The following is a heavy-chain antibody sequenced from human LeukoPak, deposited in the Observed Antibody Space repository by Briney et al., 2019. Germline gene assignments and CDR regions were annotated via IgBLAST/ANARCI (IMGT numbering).Heavy chain of an antibody. J-gene: IGHJ5*02. Sequence: GGSLRLSCAVSGCTFSSYAMSWVRQAPGKGLEWVSAISGGGGSTYYADSVKGRFTISRDNSKNTLYLQMNSLRAEDTAVYYCAKDYYGSGSYYNPWFDPWGQGTLVTVSS. CDR3: AKDYYGSGSYYNPWFDP. CDR1: GCTFSSYA. CDR2: ISGGGGST. V-gene: IGHV3-23*01. D-gene: IGHD3-10*01.